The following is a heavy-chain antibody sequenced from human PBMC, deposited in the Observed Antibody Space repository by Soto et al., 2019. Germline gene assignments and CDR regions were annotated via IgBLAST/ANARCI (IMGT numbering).Heavy chain of an antibody. J-gene: IGHJ4*02. D-gene: IGHD3-10*01. CDR2: ISYDGSNK. Sequence: GGSLRLSCAASGFTFSSYGMHWVRQAPGKGLEWVAVISYDGSNKYYADSVKGRFTISRDNSKNTLYLQMNSLRAEDTAVYYCAKDRSGSYYNPPSNYFDYWGQGTLVTVSS. CDR3: AKDRSGSYYNPPSNYFDY. V-gene: IGHV3-30*18. CDR1: GFTFSSYG.